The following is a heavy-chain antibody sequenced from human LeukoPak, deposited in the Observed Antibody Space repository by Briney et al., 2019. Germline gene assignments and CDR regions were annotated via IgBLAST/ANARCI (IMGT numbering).Heavy chain of an antibody. V-gene: IGHV3-20*04. CDR1: GFTFDDYA. CDR2: INWNGGST. Sequence: GGSLRLSCAASGFTFDDYAMHWVRQAPGKGLEWVSLINWNGGSTGYADSVKGRFTISRDNAKNSLYLQMNSLRAEDTALYYCARVRWELLHYYYYMDVWGKGTTVTVSS. J-gene: IGHJ6*03. D-gene: IGHD1-26*01. CDR3: ARVRWELLHYYYYMDV.